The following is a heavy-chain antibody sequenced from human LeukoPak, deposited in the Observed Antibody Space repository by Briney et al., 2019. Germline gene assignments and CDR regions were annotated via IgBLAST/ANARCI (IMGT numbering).Heavy chain of an antibody. CDR1: GYTFTGYY. CDR3: ARTREYSSSWYFPPFDP. V-gene: IGHV1-2*02. Sequence: GASVKVSCKASGYTFTGYYMNWVRQAPGQGREWMGWINPNSGRTNYAQNFQGRVTMTRDPSISTAYMELNSLTSNDTAVYYCARTREYSSSWYFPPFDPWGQGTLVTVSS. J-gene: IGHJ5*02. CDR2: INPNSGRT. D-gene: IGHD6-13*01.